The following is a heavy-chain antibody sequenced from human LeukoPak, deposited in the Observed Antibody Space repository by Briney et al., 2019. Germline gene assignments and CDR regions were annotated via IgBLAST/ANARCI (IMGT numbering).Heavy chain of an antibody. Sequence: ASVKVSCKASGYTFTSYAMHWVRQAPGLRLEWMGWIIAYNGNTNYAQKLQGRVTMTTDTSTSTAYMELRSLRSDDTAVYYCARDRERFDPWGQGTLVTVSS. CDR3: ARDRERFDP. V-gene: IGHV1-18*01. J-gene: IGHJ5*02. D-gene: IGHD1-1*01. CDR1: GYTFTSYA. CDR2: IIAYNGNT.